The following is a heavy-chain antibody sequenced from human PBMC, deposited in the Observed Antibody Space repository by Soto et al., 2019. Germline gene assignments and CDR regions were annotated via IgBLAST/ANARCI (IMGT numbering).Heavy chain of an antibody. V-gene: IGHV1-69*13. CDR3: APAPHYYDSSGYLGNDY. J-gene: IGHJ4*02. Sequence: SVKVSCKASGGTFSSYAISWVRQAPGQGLEWMGGIIPIFGTANYAQKFQGRVTITADESTSTAYMELSSLRSEDTAVYYCAPAPHYYDSSGYLGNDYWGQGTLVTVSS. CDR2: IIPIFGTA. D-gene: IGHD3-22*01. CDR1: GGTFSSYA.